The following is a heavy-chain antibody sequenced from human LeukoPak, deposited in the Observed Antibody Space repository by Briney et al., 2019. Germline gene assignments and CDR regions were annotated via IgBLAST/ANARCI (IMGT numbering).Heavy chain of an antibody. CDR1: GGTFSSYA. CDR2: IIPIFGTA. Sequence: EASVKVSCKASGGTFSSYAISWVRQAPGQGLEWMGGIIPIFGTANYAQKFQGRVTITADESTSTAYMELSSLRSEDTAVYYCARDPFKYCSSTSCYFDYWGQGTLVTVSS. D-gene: IGHD2-2*01. V-gene: IGHV1-69*13. J-gene: IGHJ4*02. CDR3: ARDPFKYCSSTSCYFDY.